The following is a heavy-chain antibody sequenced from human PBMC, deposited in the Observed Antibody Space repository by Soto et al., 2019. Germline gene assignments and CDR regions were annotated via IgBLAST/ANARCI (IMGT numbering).Heavy chain of an antibody. D-gene: IGHD2-15*01. CDR1: GGTFSSYA. V-gene: IGHV1-69*01. CDR3: ARGGGLDIVVVVAATPEWFDP. CDR2: IIPIFGTA. Sequence: QVQLVQSGAEVKKPGSSVKVSCKASGGTFSSYAISWVRQAPGQGLEWMGGIIPIFGTANYAQKFQGRVTSTADESTSTAYMELSSLRSEDTAVYYCARGGGLDIVVVVAATPEWFDPWGQGTLVTVSS. J-gene: IGHJ5*02.